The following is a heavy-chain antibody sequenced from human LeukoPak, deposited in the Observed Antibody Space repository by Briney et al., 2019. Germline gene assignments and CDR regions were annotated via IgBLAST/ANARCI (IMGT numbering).Heavy chain of an antibody. CDR1: GYTFTSYT. J-gene: IGHJ4*02. D-gene: IGHD3-22*01. Sequence: ASVKVSCKASGYTFTSYTMNWVRQAPGQGLEWMGWINTNTGNPTYAQGFTGRFVFSLDTSVSTAYLQISSLKAEDTAVYYCARVVRGSSGYRYYFDYWGQGTLVTVSS. V-gene: IGHV7-4-1*02. CDR3: ARVVRGSSGYRYYFDY. CDR2: INTNTGNP.